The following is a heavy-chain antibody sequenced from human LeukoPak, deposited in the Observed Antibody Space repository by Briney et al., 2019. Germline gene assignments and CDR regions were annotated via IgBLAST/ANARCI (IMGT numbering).Heavy chain of an antibody. CDR2: ISSSGGTR. V-gene: IGHV3-48*03. J-gene: IGHJ4*02. Sequence: GGSLRLSCAASGGTTDDYGMSWVRQAPGKGLEWVSYISSSGGTRYYADSVKGRFTISRDNAKNSLYLQMNSLRAEDTAVYYCTTLTVASSFDYWGQGALVTVSS. CDR1: GGTTDDYG. D-gene: IGHD6-19*01. CDR3: TTLTVASSFDY.